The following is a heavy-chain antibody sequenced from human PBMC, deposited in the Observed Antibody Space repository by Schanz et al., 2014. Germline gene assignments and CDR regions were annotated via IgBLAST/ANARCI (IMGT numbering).Heavy chain of an antibody. CDR1: GFTFSSYS. V-gene: IGHV3-48*01. D-gene: IGHD5-12*01. Sequence: EVQLVESGGGLVQPGGSLRLSCAASGFTFSSYSMNWVRQAPGKGLEWVSYITYNGGTIYYADSVKGRFTISRDNAKNSLYLEMNSLRAEDTALYYCARKVVATIGGYYDNWGQGTLVTVSS. CDR3: ARKVVATIGGYYDN. CDR2: ITYNGGTI. J-gene: IGHJ4*02.